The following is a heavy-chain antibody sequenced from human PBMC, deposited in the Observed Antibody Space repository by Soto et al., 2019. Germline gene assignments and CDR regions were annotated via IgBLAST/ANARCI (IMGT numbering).Heavy chain of an antibody. V-gene: IGHV4-59*12. CDR2: IYYSGRT. J-gene: IGHJ5*02. CDR3: ARETYGDYVGYFDP. Sequence: PSETLSLTCTVSGGSISNYYWSWIRQPPGKGLEWIGYIYYSGRTNYTPSLKSRVIISVDRSKNQFSLKLSSVTAADTAVYYCARETYGDYVGYFDPWGQGTLVTVSS. D-gene: IGHD4-17*01. CDR1: GGSISNYY.